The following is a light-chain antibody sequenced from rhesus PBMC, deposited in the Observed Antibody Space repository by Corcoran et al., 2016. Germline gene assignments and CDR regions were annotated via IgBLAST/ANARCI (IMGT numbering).Light chain of an antibody. CDR1: QDISSW. J-gene: IGKJ3*01. CDR3: LHYYNTPFT. V-gene: IGKV1-21*01. Sequence: DIQMTQSPSSLSASVGDTVTITCQASQDISSWLAWYQQKPGKVPKILIYKAATLQTGVPARFSGCGSGTDFSLTISSLQPEDFATYYCLHYYNTPFTFGPGTKLDI. CDR2: KAA.